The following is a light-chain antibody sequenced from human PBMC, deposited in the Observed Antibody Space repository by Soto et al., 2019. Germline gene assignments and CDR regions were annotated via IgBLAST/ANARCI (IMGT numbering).Light chain of an antibody. Sequence: QSVLTQPPSVSGAPGQRVIISCTGSSSNIGAGYDVHWYQQLPGTAPKLLIHGNSNRPSGVPDRFSGSKSGTSASLAITGLQAEDEADYYCQSYDSSLSGSVFGGGTKLTVL. CDR2: GNS. CDR3: QSYDSSLSGSV. V-gene: IGLV1-40*01. CDR1: SSNIGAGYD. J-gene: IGLJ2*01.